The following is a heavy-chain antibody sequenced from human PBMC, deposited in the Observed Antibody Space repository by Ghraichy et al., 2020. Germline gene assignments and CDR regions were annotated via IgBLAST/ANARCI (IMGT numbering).Heavy chain of an antibody. J-gene: IGHJ6*02. CDR2: IYSSGST. CDR1: GGSISSGAYS. D-gene: IGHD1-1*01. CDR3: ARSAETGDYGLDV. Sequence: SETLSLTCTVSGGSISSGAYSWSWIRQHPGKGLEYFGYIYSSGSTSYNPSLKSRLTISVDTSKNQFSLKLRSVTAADTAVYYCARSAETGDYGLDVWGQGTTVTVSS. V-gene: IGHV4-31*03.